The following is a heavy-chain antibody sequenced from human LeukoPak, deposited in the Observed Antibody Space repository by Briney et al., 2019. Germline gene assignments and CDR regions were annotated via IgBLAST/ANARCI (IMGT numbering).Heavy chain of an antibody. D-gene: IGHD6-19*01. Sequence: GGSLRLSCAASGFTFSGYWMSWVRQAPGKGLEWVANIKQDGGERKYSGSLRGRFSISRDNAKKLLYLETNNLRVDDTAMYYCVREVAGTAFDIWGQGTVVTVSS. V-gene: IGHV3-7*01. CDR1: GFTFSGYW. CDR2: IKQDGGER. J-gene: IGHJ3*02. CDR3: VREVAGTAFDI.